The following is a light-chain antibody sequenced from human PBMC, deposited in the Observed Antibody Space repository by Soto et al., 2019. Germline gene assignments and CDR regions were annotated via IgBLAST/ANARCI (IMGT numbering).Light chain of an antibody. V-gene: IGKV1-39*01. CDR2: AAS. Sequence: DIQMTQSPSSLSASVGDRVTITCRASQSISSYLNWYQQKPGKAPKLLIYAASSLQSGVPSRFSGSGSGTDFPLTISSLQPEDFATYYCQQSYSTPRITFGQGTRLEMK. CDR3: QQSYSTPRIT. J-gene: IGKJ5*01. CDR1: QSISSY.